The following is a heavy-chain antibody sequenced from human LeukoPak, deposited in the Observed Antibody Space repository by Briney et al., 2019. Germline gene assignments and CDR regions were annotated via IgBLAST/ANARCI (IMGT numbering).Heavy chain of an antibody. Sequence: PSETPSLTCTVSAGSISSYCWSWIRPPPGKGMEWIGYIYYSGSTNYNPSLKSRVTISVDTSKNQFSLKLSSVTAADTAVYYCARSGYSYGYAFDIWGQGTMVTVSS. CDR1: AGSISSYC. D-gene: IGHD5-18*01. CDR2: IYYSGST. J-gene: IGHJ3*02. CDR3: ARSGYSYGYAFDI. V-gene: IGHV4-59*08.